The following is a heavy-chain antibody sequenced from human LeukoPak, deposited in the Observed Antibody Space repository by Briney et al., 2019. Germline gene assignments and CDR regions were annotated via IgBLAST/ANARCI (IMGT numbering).Heavy chain of an antibody. Sequence: GESLKISCKGSGYSFTNFWIGWVRQMPGKGLEWMGIIYSGDSDTRYSPSFQGQVTISADKSIRTAYLQWSSLKASDTAIYYCARRGPSSDSSGFYYGGLDYWGQGTLVTVSS. V-gene: IGHV5-51*01. CDR1: GYSFTNFW. J-gene: IGHJ4*02. CDR2: IYSGDSDT. CDR3: ARRGPSSDSSGFYYGGLDY. D-gene: IGHD3-22*01.